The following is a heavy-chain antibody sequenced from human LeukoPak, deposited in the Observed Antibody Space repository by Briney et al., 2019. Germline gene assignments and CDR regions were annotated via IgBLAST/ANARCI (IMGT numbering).Heavy chain of an antibody. CDR2: ISAYNGNT. J-gene: IGHJ4*02. CDR1: GYTFTNYG. V-gene: IGHV1-18*01. Sequence: GASVKVSCKASGYTFTNYGITWVRQAPGQGLEWMGWISAYNGNTNYAQKLQGRVTMTTDTSTSTAYMELRSLRSDDTAVYYCARSAYDPGYCTNGVCPSNYFDYWGQGTLVTVSS. CDR3: ARSAYDPGYCTNGVCPSNYFDY. D-gene: IGHD2-8*01.